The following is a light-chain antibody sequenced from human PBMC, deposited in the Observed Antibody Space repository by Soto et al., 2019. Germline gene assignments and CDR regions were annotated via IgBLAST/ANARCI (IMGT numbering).Light chain of an antibody. V-gene: IGKV1-39*01. J-gene: IGKJ4*01. CDR3: QQSYSNIFS. Sequence: DIQLTQSPPSLSASVGDRVTINCRASQNIYTYVNWYPVKPGKAPKLLIFASSTLQSGVPSRFSGSGSGADFSLTISSLQPEDLATYYCQQSYSNIFSFGGGTRVEL. CDR1: QNIYTY. CDR2: ASS.